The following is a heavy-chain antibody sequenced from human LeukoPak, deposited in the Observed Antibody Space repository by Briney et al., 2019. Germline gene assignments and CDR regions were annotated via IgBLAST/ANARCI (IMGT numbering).Heavy chain of an antibody. V-gene: IGHV4-39*07. Sequence: SETLSLTCPVSGGSINNNDYYWGWIRQPPGKGLEWIGSTYLGGSTYYNPSLKSRATISMDTSKNQISLKLSSVTAADTAVYYCARRNGGMGGYFDWGQGTLVTVSS. D-gene: IGHD2-15*01. CDR2: TYLGGST. J-gene: IGHJ4*02. CDR1: GGSINNNDYY. CDR3: ARRNGGMGGYFD.